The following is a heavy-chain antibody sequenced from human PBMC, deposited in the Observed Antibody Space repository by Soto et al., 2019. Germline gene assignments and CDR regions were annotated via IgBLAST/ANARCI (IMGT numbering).Heavy chain of an antibody. CDR3: ARVPHCSSSSCYSYFDN. J-gene: IGHJ4*02. D-gene: IGHD2-2*02. CDR1: GFTFSSYW. V-gene: IGHV3-74*01. CDR2: ISSDGSST. Sequence: GSLRLSCAASGFTFSSYWMHWARQAPGKGLVWVSRISSDGSSTNYADSVKGRFTISRDNAKNTLHLQMDSLRVEDTAVYYCARVPHCSSSSCYSYFDNWGQGTLVTVSS.